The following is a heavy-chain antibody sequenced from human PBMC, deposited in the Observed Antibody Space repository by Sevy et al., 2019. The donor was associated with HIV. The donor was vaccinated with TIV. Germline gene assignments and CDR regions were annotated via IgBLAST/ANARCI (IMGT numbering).Heavy chain of an antibody. Sequence: SETLSLTCTVSGVSISPYYWAWIRQPPGKGLECVGFSGSTNYNPSLKSRVTTLVDTSKNQFSLKLSSVTVADTAIYYGARGGPNQHQLDYFDYWGQGALVTVSS. V-gene: IGHV4-59*01. CDR3: ARGGPNQHQLDYFDY. CDR2: SGST. J-gene: IGHJ4*02. D-gene: IGHD6-13*01. CDR1: GVSISPYY.